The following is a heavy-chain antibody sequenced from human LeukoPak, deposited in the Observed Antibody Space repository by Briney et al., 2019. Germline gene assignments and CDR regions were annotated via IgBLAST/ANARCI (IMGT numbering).Heavy chain of an antibody. CDR1: GGSFSGYY. CDR3: ARGRGVGATGNFDY. Sequence: SETLSLTCAVYGGSFSGYYWSWIRQPPGKGLEWIGEINHSGSTNYNPPLKSRVTISVDTSKNQFSLKLSSVTAADTAVYYCARGRGVGATGNFDYWGQGTLVTVSS. CDR2: INHSGST. D-gene: IGHD1-26*01. V-gene: IGHV4-34*01. J-gene: IGHJ4*02.